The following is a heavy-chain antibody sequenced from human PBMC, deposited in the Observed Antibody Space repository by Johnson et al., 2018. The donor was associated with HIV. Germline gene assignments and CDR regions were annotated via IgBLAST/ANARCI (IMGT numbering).Heavy chain of an antibody. CDR3: ARDSLQQPDAFDI. CDR2: IWYDGTNK. V-gene: IGHV3-33*01. D-gene: IGHD6-13*01. J-gene: IGHJ3*02. Sequence: WVRQAPGRGLEWVAVIWYDGTNKYYADSVKGRFNISRDNSKNTLYLQMNSLRAEDTAVYYCARDSLQQPDAFDIWGQGTMVTVSS.